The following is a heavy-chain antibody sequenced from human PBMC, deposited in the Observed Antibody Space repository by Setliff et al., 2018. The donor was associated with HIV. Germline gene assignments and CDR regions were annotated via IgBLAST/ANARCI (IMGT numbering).Heavy chain of an antibody. CDR3: ARGHSYDSCGYYLRGFDI. Sequence: ASETLSLTCAVYGGSFSGYYWSWIRQSPGKGLEWIGEINHSESTNYNPSVKRRVTISIDTSKNQISLKLSSVTAVDTAVYYCARGHSYDSCGYYLRGFDIWGPGTMVTVSS. V-gene: IGHV4-34*01. D-gene: IGHD3-22*01. CDR2: INHSEST. J-gene: IGHJ3*02. CDR1: GGSFSGYY.